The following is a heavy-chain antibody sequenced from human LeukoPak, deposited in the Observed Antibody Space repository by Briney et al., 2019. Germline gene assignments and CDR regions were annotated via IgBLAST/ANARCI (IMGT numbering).Heavy chain of an antibody. CDR2: MYYSGST. D-gene: IGHD3-16*02. Sequence: SETLSLTCTVSGDSINSHYWSWIRQPPGKGLEWIGYMYYSGSTNYNPSLKSRVTISIDTSKNQCSLKLGSVTAADTAVYYCARASGGGGIIHYWGQGTLVTVSS. J-gene: IGHJ4*02. V-gene: IGHV4-59*11. CDR1: GDSINSHY. CDR3: ARASGGGGIIHY.